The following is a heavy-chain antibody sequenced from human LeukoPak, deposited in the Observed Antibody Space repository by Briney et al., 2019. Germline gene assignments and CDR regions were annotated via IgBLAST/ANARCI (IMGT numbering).Heavy chain of an antibody. CDR2: IYNNGST. CDR1: RGSISSGNYY. Sequence: SETLSLTCTVSRGSISSGNYYWSWIRQPAGKGLEWVGRIYNNGSTNYNPSLKSRVTISLDTSKNQFSLKLSSVTAADTAVYYCARHATSSTSGPPYDYWGQGTLVTVSS. J-gene: IGHJ4*02. D-gene: IGHD5-24*01. CDR3: ARHATSSTSGPPYDY. V-gene: IGHV4-61*02.